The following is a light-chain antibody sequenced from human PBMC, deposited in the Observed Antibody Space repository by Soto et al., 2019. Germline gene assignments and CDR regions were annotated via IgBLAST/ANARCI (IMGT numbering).Light chain of an antibody. CDR2: DVN. CDR3: SSYTSRNTLYV. Sequence: QSVLNQPASVSGSLGQSITISCTGTSSDVGGYNFVSWYQQHPGKAPKLIIYDVNNRPSGVSNRFSGSKSANTASLTISGLQADDEADYYCSSYTSRNTLYVFGTGTKLPVL. V-gene: IGLV2-14*01. J-gene: IGLJ1*01. CDR1: SSDVGGYNF.